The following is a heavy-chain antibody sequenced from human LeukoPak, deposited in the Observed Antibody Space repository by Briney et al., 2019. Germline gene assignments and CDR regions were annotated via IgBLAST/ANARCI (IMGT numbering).Heavy chain of an antibody. CDR1: GYTFPSYG. CDR2: ISAYNGNT. V-gene: IGHV1-18*01. Sequence: ASVKVSCKASGYTFPSYGISWVRQAPGQGLEWMGWISAYNGNTNYAQKLQGRVTMTTDTSTSTAYMELRSLRSDDTAVYYCARDDFYDYVWGSPPSGAFDIWGQGTMVTVSS. J-gene: IGHJ3*02. CDR3: ARDDFYDYVWGSPPSGAFDI. D-gene: IGHD3-16*01.